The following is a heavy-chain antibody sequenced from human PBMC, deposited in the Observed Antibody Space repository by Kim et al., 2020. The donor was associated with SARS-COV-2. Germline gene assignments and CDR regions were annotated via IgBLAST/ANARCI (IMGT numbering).Heavy chain of an antibody. V-gene: IGHV4-34*01. CDR1: GGSFSGYY. D-gene: IGHD2-15*01. CDR2: INHSGST. Sequence: SETLSLTCAVYGGSFSGYYWSWIRQPPGKGLEWIGEINHSGSTNYNPSLKSRVTISVDTSKNQFSLKLSSVTAADTAVYYCARRGYCSGGSCSPTASKDYYYGMDVWGQGTTVTVSS. J-gene: IGHJ6*02. CDR3: ARRGYCSGGSCSPTASKDYYYGMDV.